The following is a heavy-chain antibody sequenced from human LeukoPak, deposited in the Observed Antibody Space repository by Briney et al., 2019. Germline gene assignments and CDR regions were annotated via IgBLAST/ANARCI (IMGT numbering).Heavy chain of an antibody. CDR1: GFTFSSYS. Sequence: QPGGSLRLSCAASGFTFSSYSMNWVRQAPGKGPEWVSYISGSGSTIYYAESVKGRFTISRDNVYKSLYLRMNSLTEEDTAVYYCAREGYYDSSGYYDFDYWGQGTLVTVSS. J-gene: IGHJ4*02. V-gene: IGHV3-48*02. CDR3: AREGYYDSSGYYDFDY. D-gene: IGHD3-22*01. CDR2: ISGSGSTI.